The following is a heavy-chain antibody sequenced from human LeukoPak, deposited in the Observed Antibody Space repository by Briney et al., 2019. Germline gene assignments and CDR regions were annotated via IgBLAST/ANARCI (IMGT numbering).Heavy chain of an antibody. CDR1: GFTFSSYW. V-gene: IGHV3-74*01. D-gene: IGHD3-22*01. J-gene: IGHJ5*02. Sequence: GGSLRLSCAASGFTFSSYWMHWVRHAPGKGLVWVSRISSGGSSTTYADSVKGRFTISRDNAKNTLYLQMSRLRAEDTAVYYCAREKPYYYDTNGYHNWFDPWGQGTLVTVSS. CDR3: AREKPYYYDTNGYHNWFDP. CDR2: ISSGGSST.